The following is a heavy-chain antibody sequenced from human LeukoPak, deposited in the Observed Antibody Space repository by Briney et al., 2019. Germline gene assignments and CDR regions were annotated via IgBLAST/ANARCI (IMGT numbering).Heavy chain of an antibody. CDR3: ARGGFGYYDSSGYSDY. V-gene: IGHV3-53*01. D-gene: IGHD3-22*01. Sequence: GGSLRLSCAASGFTVSSNYMSWVRQAPGKGLEWVSVIYSGGSTYYADSVKGRFTISRDNSKNTLYLQMNSLRAEDTAVYYCARGGFGYYDSSGYSDYWGQGTLVTVSS. J-gene: IGHJ4*02. CDR1: GFTVSSNY. CDR2: IYSGGST.